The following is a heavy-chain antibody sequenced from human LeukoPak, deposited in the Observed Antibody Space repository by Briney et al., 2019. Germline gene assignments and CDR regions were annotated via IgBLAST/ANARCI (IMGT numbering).Heavy chain of an antibody. CDR2: IYYSGST. CDR1: GGSISSSSYY. CDR3: VIAARLVSYYFDN. J-gene: IGHJ4*02. Sequence: SETLSLTCTVSGGSISSSSYYWGWIRQPPGKGLEWIGSIYYSGSTYYNPSLKSRVTISVDTSKNQFSLNLSSVIAADTAVYYCVIAARLVSYYFDNWGQGTLVTVSS. V-gene: IGHV4-39*01. D-gene: IGHD6-6*01.